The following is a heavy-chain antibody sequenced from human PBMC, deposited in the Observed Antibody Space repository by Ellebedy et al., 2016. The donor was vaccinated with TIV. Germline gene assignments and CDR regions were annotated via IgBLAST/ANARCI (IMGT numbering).Heavy chain of an antibody. D-gene: IGHD2-15*01. J-gene: IGHJ5*02. CDR1: GFTFISYW. CDR3: ARGARQGGSWFDP. V-gene: IGHV3-74*01. CDR2: INSDGSST. Sequence: PGGSLRLSCAASGFTFISYWMHWVRPAPGKGLVWVSRINSDGSSTRYADSLKGRFTISRDNAKNTLYLQMTRLRAEDTAVYYCARGARQGGSWFDPWGQGTLVTVSS.